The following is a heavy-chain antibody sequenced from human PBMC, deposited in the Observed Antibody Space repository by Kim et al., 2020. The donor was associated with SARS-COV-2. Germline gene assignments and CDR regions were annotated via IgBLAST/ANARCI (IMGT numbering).Heavy chain of an antibody. V-gene: IGHV4-34*01. J-gene: IGHJ6*04. CDR3: ASPRYSGSYRMDV. D-gene: IGHD1-26*01. CDR2: INHSGST. Sequence: SETLSLTCAVYGGSFSGYYWSWIRQPPGKGLEWIGEINHSGSTNYNPSLKSRVTISVDTSKNQFSLKLSSVTAADTAVYYCASPRYSGSYRMDVWGKGTTVTVSS. CDR1: GGSFSGYY.